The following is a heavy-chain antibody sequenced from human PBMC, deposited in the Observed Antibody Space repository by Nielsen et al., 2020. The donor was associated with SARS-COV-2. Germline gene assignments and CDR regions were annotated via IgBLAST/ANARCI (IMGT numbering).Heavy chain of an antibody. Sequence: ASVKVSCKASGYTFTGFAISWVRQAPGQGLEWVAWMSVFSGDTRSAQNLQDRVTVTTDTSTNTAYLEVRSLRSDDTAVYYCAREFRSGWYVYDYWGQGTLLTVSS. J-gene: IGHJ4*02. D-gene: IGHD6-19*01. CDR2: MSVFSGDT. CDR3: AREFRSGWYVYDY. V-gene: IGHV1-18*01. CDR1: GYTFTGFA.